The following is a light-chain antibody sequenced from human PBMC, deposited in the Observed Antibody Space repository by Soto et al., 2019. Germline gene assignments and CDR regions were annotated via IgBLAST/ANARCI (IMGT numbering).Light chain of an antibody. CDR2: GAS. Sequence: EIVLTQSPDTLSLSPGERATLSCRASQSVGTNSLAWYQQKPGQAPRLLIYGASSRATGIPDRFSGSGSGTEFTLTISRLEPEDFAVYYCQHYGSSRTFGQGTKVDIK. CDR1: QSVGTNS. J-gene: IGKJ1*01. CDR3: QHYGSSRT. V-gene: IGKV3-20*01.